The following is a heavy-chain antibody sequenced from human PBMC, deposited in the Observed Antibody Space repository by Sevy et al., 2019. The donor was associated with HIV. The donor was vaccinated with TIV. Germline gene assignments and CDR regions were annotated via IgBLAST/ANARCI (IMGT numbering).Heavy chain of an antibody. Sequence: GGSLRLSCAASGFTFSSYAMSWVRQVPGKGLEWVSAISGSGGSTYYADSVKGRFTISRDNSKNTLYLQMNSLRAEDTAVYYCASFYSSSWGNWFDPWGQGTLVTVSS. CDR1: GFTFSSYA. D-gene: IGHD6-13*01. CDR3: ASFYSSSWGNWFDP. J-gene: IGHJ5*02. CDR2: ISGSGGST. V-gene: IGHV3-23*01.